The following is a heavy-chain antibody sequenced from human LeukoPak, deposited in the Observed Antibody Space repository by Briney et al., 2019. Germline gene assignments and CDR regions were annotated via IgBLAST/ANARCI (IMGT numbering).Heavy chain of an antibody. J-gene: IGHJ6*03. CDR2: IIPSLGTA. V-gene: IGHV1-69*06. Sequence: ASVKVSCKASGGTFSSYAVSWVRLTPGQGLEWLGGIIPSLGTANYAQKFKGRVTITADKSTSTAYMELSSLRSVDTAVYYCARDRIAVAGRKYYYYMDVWGKGTTVTVSS. D-gene: IGHD6-19*01. CDR3: ARDRIAVAGRKYYYYMDV. CDR1: GGTFSSYA.